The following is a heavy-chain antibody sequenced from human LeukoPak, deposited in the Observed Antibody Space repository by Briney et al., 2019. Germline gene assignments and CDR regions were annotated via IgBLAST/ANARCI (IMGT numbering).Heavy chain of an antibody. Sequence: GGSLRLSCEASGFTFSNYWMHWVRQVPGKGLVWVSRLNGDASSTNYADSVKGRFTIYRDNAKNTLYLQMNSLRAEDTAVYYCARGLHFRVYDSSDYYPYWGREPWSPSPQ. V-gene: IGHV3-74*01. D-gene: IGHD3-22*01. J-gene: IGHJ4*02. CDR1: GFTFSNYW. CDR2: LNGDASST. CDR3: ARGLHFRVYDSSDYYPY.